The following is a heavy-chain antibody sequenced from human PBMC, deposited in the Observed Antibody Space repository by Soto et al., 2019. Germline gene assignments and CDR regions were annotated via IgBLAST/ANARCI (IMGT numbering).Heavy chain of an antibody. D-gene: IGHD3-22*01. Sequence: AETLSLTCTVPRVPISSYYWSWIRQPPGQGLEWIGYIYYSGSTNYNPSLKSRVTISVDTSKNQFSLKLSSVTAADTAVYYCARDVYYYDSSGSPRWFDPWGQGTLVTVSS. V-gene: IGHV4-59*01. CDR2: IYYSGST. J-gene: IGHJ5*02. CDR1: RVPISSYY. CDR3: ARDVYYYDSSGSPRWFDP.